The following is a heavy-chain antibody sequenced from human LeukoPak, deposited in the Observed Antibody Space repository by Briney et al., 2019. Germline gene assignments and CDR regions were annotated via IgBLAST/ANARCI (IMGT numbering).Heavy chain of an antibody. J-gene: IGHJ6*03. V-gene: IGHV4-34*01. CDR1: GGSFSGYY. D-gene: IGHD6-6*01. Sequence: SETLSLTCAVYGGSFSGYYWSWIRQPPGKGLEWIGEINHSGSTNYNPSLKNRVTISVDTSKNQFSLKLSSVTAADTAVYYCARGSRRYSSSSNYYYYYMDVWGKGTTVTVSS. CDR3: ARGSRRYSSSSNYYYYYMDV. CDR2: INHSGST.